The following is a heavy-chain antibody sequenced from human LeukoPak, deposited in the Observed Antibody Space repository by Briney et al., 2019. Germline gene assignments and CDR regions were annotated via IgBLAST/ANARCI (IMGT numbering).Heavy chain of an antibody. CDR3: ASPLYGAYVEVRFDY. J-gene: IGHJ4*02. V-gene: IGHV4-59*01. Sequence: SSETLSLTCTVSGGSISSYYWSCIRQPPGKGLEWIVYIYYSGSTNYNPSLKSRVTLSVDTSKNQFSLKLSSVTAADTAVYYCASPLYGAYVEVRFDYWGQGTLVTVSS. D-gene: IGHD4-17*01. CDR1: GGSISSYY. CDR2: IYYSGST.